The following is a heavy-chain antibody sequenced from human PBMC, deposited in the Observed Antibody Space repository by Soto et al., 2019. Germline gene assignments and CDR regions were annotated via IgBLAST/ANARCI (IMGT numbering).Heavy chain of an antibody. CDR3: ARLRFLEWLDNGNRFAP. CDR2: IYYLGST. D-gene: IGHD3-3*01. Sequence: ETLSLTCTVSGGSISSSSSYWGWIRQPPGKGLEWVGSIYYLGSTYYNPSLESRVSISVDTSKNQFSLQLSSVPCAATAVYYCARLRFLEWLDNGNRFAPWGQGTLVTVSS. V-gene: IGHV4-39*01. CDR1: GGSISSSSSY. J-gene: IGHJ5*02.